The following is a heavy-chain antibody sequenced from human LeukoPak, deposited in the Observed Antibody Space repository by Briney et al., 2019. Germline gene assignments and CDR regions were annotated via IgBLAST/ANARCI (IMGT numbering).Heavy chain of an antibody. CDR2: ISSSGSTI. Sequence: GGSLRLSCAASGFTFSDYYMSGILQAPRKGLEGVSYISSSGSTIYYADSVKGRFTISRDNAKNSLYLQMNTLRGDDTAVYYCAKDCTSYYYIYYWGQGTLVTVSS. V-gene: IGHV3-11*04. J-gene: IGHJ4*02. CDR1: GFTFSDYY. CDR3: AKDCTSYYYIYY. D-gene: IGHD2/OR15-2a*01.